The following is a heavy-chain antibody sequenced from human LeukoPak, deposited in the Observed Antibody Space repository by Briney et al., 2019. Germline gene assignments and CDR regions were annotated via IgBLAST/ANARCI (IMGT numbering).Heavy chain of an antibody. CDR3: ARDLHIRMVYATDIARYMDV. D-gene: IGHD2-8*01. CDR2: ISYDGSNK. V-gene: IGHV3-30-3*01. CDR1: GFTFSSYA. Sequence: GGSLRLSCAASGFTFSSYAMHWVRQAPGKGLEWVAVISYDGSNKYYADSVKGRFTISRDNSKNTLYLQMNSLRAEDTAVYYCARDLHIRMVYATDIARYMDVWGKGTTVTVSS. J-gene: IGHJ6*03.